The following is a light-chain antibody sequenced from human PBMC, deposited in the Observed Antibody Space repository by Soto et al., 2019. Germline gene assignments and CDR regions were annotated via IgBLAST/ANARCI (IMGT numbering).Light chain of an antibody. CDR1: SSDVGGYNH. CDR3: CSYRSDISVV. Sequence: QSVLTQPASVSGSPGQSITISCTGTSSDVGGYNHVSWYQKHTGKAPKLMIYEVSNRPSGVSDRFSGSKSGTTASLTISVLLAEDEADYYCCSYRSDISVVFGGGTQLT. CDR2: EVS. J-gene: IGLJ2*01. V-gene: IGLV2-14*03.